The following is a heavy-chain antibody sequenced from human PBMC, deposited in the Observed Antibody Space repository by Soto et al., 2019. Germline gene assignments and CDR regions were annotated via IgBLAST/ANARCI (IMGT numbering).Heavy chain of an antibody. CDR3: ARYNWNDGVAFDI. J-gene: IGHJ3*02. D-gene: IGHD1-1*01. Sequence: SETLSLTYTVSGGSISSYYWSWIRQPPGKGLEWIGYIYYSGSTNYNPSLKSRVTISVDTSKNQFSLKLSSVTAADTAVYYCARYNWNDGVAFDIWGQGTMVTVSS. CDR2: IYYSGST. CDR1: GGSISSYY. V-gene: IGHV4-59*01.